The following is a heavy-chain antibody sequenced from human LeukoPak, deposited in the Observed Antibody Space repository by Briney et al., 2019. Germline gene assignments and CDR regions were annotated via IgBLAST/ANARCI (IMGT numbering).Heavy chain of an antibody. CDR2: ISSSGNAV. D-gene: IGHD2-15*01. J-gene: IGHJ4*02. CDR3: ATGWPLHFDC. V-gene: IGHV3-48*03. CDR1: GFTFSGYE. Sequence: GGSLRLSCAASGFTFSGYEMNWVRQAPGRGLEWVSYISSSGNAVRYADSMKGRFTISRDNAKNSLYLQMNSLRAEDTAVYYCATGWPLHFDCWGQGPLVTVSS.